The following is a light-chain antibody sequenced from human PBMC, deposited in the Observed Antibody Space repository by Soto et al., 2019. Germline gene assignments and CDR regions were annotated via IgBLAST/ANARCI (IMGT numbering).Light chain of an antibody. J-gene: IGKJ3*01. V-gene: IGKV3-15*01. Sequence: EIVMTQSPSTLSVSPGDRAALSCRASQSVSGNLAWYQQKPGQAPRLLIYGASTRDTGIPARFSGSGSGTEFTLTISSLQSEDFAVYYCQQYNNWPPFTFGPGTKVDIK. CDR2: GAS. CDR3: QQYNNWPPFT. CDR1: QSVSGN.